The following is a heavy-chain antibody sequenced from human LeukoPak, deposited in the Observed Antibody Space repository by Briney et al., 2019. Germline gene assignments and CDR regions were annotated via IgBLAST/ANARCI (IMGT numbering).Heavy chain of an antibody. Sequence: GGSLRLSCAASGFTFSSFAMSWVRQAPGKGLEWVSGISGSGGSTYYADSVKGRFTISRDNSKNTLYLQMNSLRAKDTAVYYCAQGSGSYTYWGQGTLVTVSS. CDR3: AQGSGSYTY. J-gene: IGHJ4*02. D-gene: IGHD3-10*01. CDR2: ISGSGGST. CDR1: GFTFSSFA. V-gene: IGHV3-23*01.